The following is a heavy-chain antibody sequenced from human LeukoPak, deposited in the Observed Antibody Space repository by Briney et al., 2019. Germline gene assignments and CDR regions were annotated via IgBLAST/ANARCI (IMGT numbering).Heavy chain of an antibody. Sequence: ASVKVSCKAPGYTFTSCDINWVRHGTGQGLEWMGWMNPNSGNTGYAQKFQGRVAITRKTSISTAYMELSSLTSEDTAVYYCARVRSGSYQDAFDIWGQGTMVTVSS. CDR1: GYTFTSCD. D-gene: IGHD1-26*01. CDR3: ARVRSGSYQDAFDI. CDR2: MNPNSGNT. J-gene: IGHJ3*02. V-gene: IGHV1-8*03.